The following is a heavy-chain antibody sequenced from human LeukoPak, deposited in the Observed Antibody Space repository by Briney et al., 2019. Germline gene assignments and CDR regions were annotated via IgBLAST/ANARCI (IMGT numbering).Heavy chain of an antibody. CDR1: GYTFTCYY. V-gene: IGHV1-2*02. D-gene: IGHD5-12*01. Sequence: ASVKVSCKASGYTFTCYYMHWVRQAPGQGLEWMGWINPNSGGTNYAQKFQGRVTMTRDTSISTAYMELSRLRSDDTAVYYCARADIVATIGDYWGQGTLVTVSS. CDR2: INPNSGGT. CDR3: ARADIVATIGDY. J-gene: IGHJ4*02.